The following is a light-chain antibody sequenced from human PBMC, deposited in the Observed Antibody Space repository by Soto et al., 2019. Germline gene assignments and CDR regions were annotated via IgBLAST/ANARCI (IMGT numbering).Light chain of an antibody. Sequence: EIVLTQSPGTLSLSPGESATLSCRASQSITSSYLAWYQQKPGQAPRLVIYGASSRATGIPDRFSGSGSGTDFTLTISRLEPEDFAMYYCQQYDKSPPWTFGQGTKVEIK. V-gene: IGKV3-20*01. CDR1: QSITSSY. J-gene: IGKJ1*01. CDR3: QQYDKSPPWT. CDR2: GAS.